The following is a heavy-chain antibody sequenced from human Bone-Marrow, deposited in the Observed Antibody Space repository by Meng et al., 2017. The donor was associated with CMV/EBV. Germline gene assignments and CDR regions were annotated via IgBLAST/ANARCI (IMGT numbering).Heavy chain of an antibody. CDR2: IYPSDSDT. Sequence: SGYRLTSYGIGWVRQVPGKGLEWMGIIYPSDSDTKYRQYFRGQVTISADNSLTTAYLQWSSLKASDTAMYYCAREPTSISYPMWLDSWGQGTLVTVSS. CDR1: GYRLTSYG. V-gene: IGHV5-51*01. J-gene: IGHJ4*02. D-gene: IGHD2-2*01. CDR3: AREPTSISYPMWLDS.